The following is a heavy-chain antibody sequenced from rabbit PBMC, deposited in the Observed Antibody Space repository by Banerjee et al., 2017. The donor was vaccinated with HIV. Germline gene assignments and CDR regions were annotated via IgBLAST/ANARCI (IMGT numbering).Heavy chain of an antibody. V-gene: IGHV1S43*01. J-gene: IGHJ4*01. CDR1: GIAFSPFA. D-gene: IGHD8-1*01. Sequence: QEQLVESGGGLVTLGGSLKLSCKASGIAFSPFAISWVRQAPGKGLELIACIYTSSGSTWYASWVNGRFTISRSTSLNTVDLKMTSLTAADTATYFCVRAGVYAGSSSYTGFDFNLWGPGPRHRL. CDR3: VRAGVYAGSSSYTGFDFNL. CDR2: IYTSSGST.